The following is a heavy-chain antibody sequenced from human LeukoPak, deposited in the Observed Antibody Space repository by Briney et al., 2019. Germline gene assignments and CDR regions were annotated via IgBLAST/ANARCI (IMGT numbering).Heavy chain of an antibody. Sequence: SETLSLTCTVSGGSISSSSYYWGWIRQPPGKGLEWIGGIYYSGSTYYNPSLKSRVTISVDTSKNQFSLKLSSVTAADTAVYYCARHYYDSSGYYYVGRNNWFDPWGQGTLVTVSS. V-gene: IGHV4-39*01. CDR1: GGSISSSSYY. D-gene: IGHD3-22*01. CDR2: IYYSGST. J-gene: IGHJ5*02. CDR3: ARHYYDSSGYYYVGRNNWFDP.